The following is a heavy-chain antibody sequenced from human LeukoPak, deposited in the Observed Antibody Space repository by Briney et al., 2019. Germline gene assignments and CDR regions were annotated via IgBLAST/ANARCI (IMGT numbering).Heavy chain of an antibody. CDR2: INPSGGST. D-gene: IGHD2-2*01. CDR1: GYTLTSYY. Sequence: ASVKASCKASGYTLTSYYMHWVRQAPGQGLEWMGIINPSGGSTSYAQKFQGRVTMTRDTSTSTVYMELSSLRSEDTAVYYCAREQSVVPAANNWFDPWGQGTLVTVSS. J-gene: IGHJ5*02. CDR3: AREQSVVPAANNWFDP. V-gene: IGHV1-46*01.